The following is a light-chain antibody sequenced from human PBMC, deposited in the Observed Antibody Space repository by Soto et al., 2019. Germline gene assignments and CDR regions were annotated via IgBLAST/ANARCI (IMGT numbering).Light chain of an antibody. CDR2: GAS. CDR1: QSVSSSY. CDR3: QQYGSSPLT. Sequence: EIVLTQSPGTLSLSPGERATLSCRASQSVSSSYLAWYQQKPGQAPRLIIYGASSRATGIPDRFSGSGSGTDFPLTISRLEPEDFAVYYCQQYGSSPLTFGGGTKVEIK. J-gene: IGKJ4*01. V-gene: IGKV3-20*01.